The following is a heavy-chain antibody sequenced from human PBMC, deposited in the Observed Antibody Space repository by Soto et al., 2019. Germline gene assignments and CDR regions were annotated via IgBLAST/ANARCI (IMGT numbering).Heavy chain of an antibody. V-gene: IGHV4-59*01. D-gene: IGHD6-13*01. CDR2: IYYSGST. J-gene: IGHJ5*02. CDR3: ARTAAAVAWFDP. CDR1: GGSISSYY. Sequence: PETLSLTCTVSGGSISSYYWSWIRQPPGKGLEWIGYIYYSGSTNYNPSLKSRVTISVDTSKNQFSLKLSSVTAADTAVYYCARTAAAVAWFDPWGQGTLVTVSS.